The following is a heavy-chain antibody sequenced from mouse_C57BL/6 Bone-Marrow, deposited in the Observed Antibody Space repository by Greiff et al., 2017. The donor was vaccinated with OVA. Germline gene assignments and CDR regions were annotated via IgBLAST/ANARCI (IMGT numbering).Heavy chain of an antibody. CDR1: GFNIKDDY. J-gene: IGHJ2*01. D-gene: IGHD6-1*01. V-gene: IGHV14-4*01. CDR3: SLFDY. Sequence: EVQLQQSGAELVRPGASVKLSCTASGFNIKDDYMHWVKQRPEQGLEWIGWIDPENGDTEYASKLQGKATIIAAPSSNTAYLQLSSLTSEDTAVYYWSLFDYWGQGTTLTVSS. CDR2: IDPENGDT.